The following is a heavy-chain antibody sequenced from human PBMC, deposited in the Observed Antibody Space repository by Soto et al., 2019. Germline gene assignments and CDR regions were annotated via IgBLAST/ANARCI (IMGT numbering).Heavy chain of an antibody. Sequence: LSLTCAVYGGSFSGYYWSWIRQPPGKGLEWIGEINHSGSTNYNPSLKSRVTISVDTSKNQFSLKLSSVTAADTAVYYCARGPLSGSYYALHYYYYDMDAWGQGTTVTVSS. CDR3: ARGPLSGSYYALHYYYYDMDA. D-gene: IGHD1-26*01. CDR1: GGSFSGYY. CDR2: INHSGST. V-gene: IGHV4-34*01. J-gene: IGHJ6*02.